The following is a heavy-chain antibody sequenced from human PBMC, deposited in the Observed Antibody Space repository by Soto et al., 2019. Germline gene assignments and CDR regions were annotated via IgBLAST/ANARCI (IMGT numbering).Heavy chain of an antibody. CDR3: ASYPYDYVWGSYRSQTYYFDY. CDR1: GGTFSSYA. CDR2: IIPIFGTA. Sequence: SVKVSCKASGGTFSSYAISWVRQAPGQGLEWMGGIIPIFGTANYAQKFQGRVTITADESTSTAYMELSSLRSEDTAVYYCASYPYDYVWGSYRSQTYYFDYWGQGTMVTVYS. V-gene: IGHV1-69*13. J-gene: IGHJ4*02. D-gene: IGHD3-16*02.